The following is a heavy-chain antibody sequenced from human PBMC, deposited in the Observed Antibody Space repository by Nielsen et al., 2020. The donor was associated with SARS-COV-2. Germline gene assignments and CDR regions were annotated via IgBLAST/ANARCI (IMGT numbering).Heavy chain of an antibody. Sequence: SLKISCAASGFTFDDYAMHWVRQAPGKGLEWVSGISWNSGSIGYADSVKGRFTISRDNAKNSLYLQMNSLGAEDTALYYCAKDAHRYSGSEGGMDVWGQGTTVTVSS. CDR1: GFTFDDYA. J-gene: IGHJ6*02. D-gene: IGHD1-26*01. CDR3: AKDAHRYSGSEGGMDV. CDR2: ISWNSGSI. V-gene: IGHV3-9*01.